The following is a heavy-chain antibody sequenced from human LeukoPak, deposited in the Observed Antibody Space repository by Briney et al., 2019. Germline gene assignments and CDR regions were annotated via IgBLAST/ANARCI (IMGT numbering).Heavy chain of an antibody. Sequence: PGGSLRLSCAASGFTFSSYSMNWVRQAPGKGLEWVSSISSSSSYIYYADSVKGRFTISRDNAKNSLHLQMNSLRAEDTAVYYCARDGRLGGMDVWGQGTTVTVSS. V-gene: IGHV3-21*01. CDR1: GFTFSSYS. CDR3: ARDGRLGGMDV. CDR2: ISSSSSYI. D-gene: IGHD6-19*01. J-gene: IGHJ6*02.